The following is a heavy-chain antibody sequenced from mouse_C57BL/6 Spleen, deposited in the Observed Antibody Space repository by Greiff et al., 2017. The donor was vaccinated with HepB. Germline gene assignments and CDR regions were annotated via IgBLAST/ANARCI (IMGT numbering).Heavy chain of an antibody. CDR2: ISSDSSSI. Sequence: EVKLVESGGGLVKPGGSLKLSCAVSGFTFSDYGMHWFRQAPEKGLKWVAYISSDSSSIYYAATMKGRFSIARDNAKNTLFLQMTSLRSEDTAMYYCARLLYYAMDYWGQGTSVTVSS. J-gene: IGHJ4*01. CDR1: GFTFSDYG. CDR3: ARLLYYAMDY. V-gene: IGHV5-17*01.